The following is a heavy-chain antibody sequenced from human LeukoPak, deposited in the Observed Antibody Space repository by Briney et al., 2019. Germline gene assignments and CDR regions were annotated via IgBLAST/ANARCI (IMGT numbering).Heavy chain of an antibody. V-gene: IGHV3-21*01. CDR2: ISSSSSYI. J-gene: IGHJ4*02. Sequence: GGSLRLSCAASGFTFSSYSMNWVRQAPGKGLEWVSSISSSSSYIYYADSVKDRFTISRDNAKNSLYLQMNSLRAEDTALYYCARDQVGTTLDLDYWGQGTLVTVSS. CDR3: ARDQVGTTLDLDY. CDR1: GFTFSSYS. D-gene: IGHD1-26*01.